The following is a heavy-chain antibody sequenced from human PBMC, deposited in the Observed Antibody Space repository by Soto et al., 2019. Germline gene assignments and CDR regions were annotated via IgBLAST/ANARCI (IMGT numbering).Heavy chain of an antibody. J-gene: IGHJ4*02. CDR3: AKDFSDILTGAYFDY. Sequence: SLRLSCAVSGFTFSNYWMHWVRQAPGKGLLYLSYINKDGSTTNYADSVKGRFTISRDNAKNSLYLQMNSLRAEDTALYYCAKDFSDILTGAYFDYWGQGTLVTVSS. CDR2: INKDGSTT. D-gene: IGHD3-9*01. CDR1: GFTFSNYW. V-gene: IGHV3-74*01.